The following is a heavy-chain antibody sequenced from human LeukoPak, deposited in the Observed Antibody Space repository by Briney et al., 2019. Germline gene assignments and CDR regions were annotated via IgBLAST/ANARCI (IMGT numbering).Heavy chain of an antibody. CDR2: IVVGSGNT. CDR1: GFTFTSSA. CDR3: AADLGSGGATVYFDY. V-gene: IGHV1-58*02. D-gene: IGHD1-26*01. J-gene: IGHJ4*02. Sequence: SVKVSCKASGFTFTSSAMQWVRQARGQRLEWIGWIVVGSGNTNYAQKFQERVTITRGMSTSTAYMELSSLRSEDTAVYYCAADLGSGGATVYFDYWGQGTLVTVSS.